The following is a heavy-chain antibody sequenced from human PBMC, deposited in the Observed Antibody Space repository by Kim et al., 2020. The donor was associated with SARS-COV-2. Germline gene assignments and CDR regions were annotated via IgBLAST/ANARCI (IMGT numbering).Heavy chain of an antibody. CDR1: GFTFSSFW. CDR2: IKEDGSEN. CDR3: AVTPRSAAFDY. D-gene: IGHD2-15*01. J-gene: IGHJ4*02. V-gene: IGHV3-7*03. Sequence: GGSLRLSCAASGFTFSSFWMSWVRQAPGKGLEWVANIKEDGSENYYVGSVKGRFTISRDNAKNSLYLQMNSLRAEDTAVYYCAVTPRSAAFDYWGQGTLVTVCS.